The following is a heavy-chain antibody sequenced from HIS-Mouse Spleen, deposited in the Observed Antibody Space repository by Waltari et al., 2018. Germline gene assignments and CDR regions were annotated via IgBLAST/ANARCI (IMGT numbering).Heavy chain of an antibody. CDR1: GGSISSSSYY. CDR3: ARDRELYFDY. D-gene: IGHD1-26*01. J-gene: IGHJ4*02. V-gene: IGHV4-39*07. CDR2: IYYSGST. Sequence: QLQLQESGPGLVKPSETLSLTCTVSGGSISSSSYYWGWIRQPPGKGLEWIGSIYYSGSTYYNPSLRSRVTISVDTSKNQFSLKLSSVTAADTAVYYCARDRELYFDYWGQGTLVTVSS.